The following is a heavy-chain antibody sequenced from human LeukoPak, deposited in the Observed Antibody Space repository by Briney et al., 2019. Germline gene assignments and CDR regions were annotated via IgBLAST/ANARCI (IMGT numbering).Heavy chain of an antibody. V-gene: IGHV4-38-2*02. CDR1: GYSISSGYY. D-gene: IGHD2-2*01. CDR2: IYHSGST. Sequence: KPSETPSLTCTVSGYSISSGYYWGWIRPPPGKGLEWIGSIYHSGSTYYNPSLKSRVTISVDTSKNQFSLKLSSVTAADTAVYYCARDSAEKDIVVVPAAMDWFDPWGQGTLVTVSS. CDR3: ARDSAEKDIVVVPAAMDWFDP. J-gene: IGHJ5*02.